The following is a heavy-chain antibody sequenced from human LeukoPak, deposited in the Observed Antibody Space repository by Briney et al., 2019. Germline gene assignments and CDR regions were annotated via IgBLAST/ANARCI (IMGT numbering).Heavy chain of an antibody. CDR1: GYTLTSYD. CDR2: MNPNSGNT. V-gene: IGHV1-8*01. CDR3: ARGVKDGSGSYYHDY. J-gene: IGHJ4*02. Sequence: ASVKVSCKASGYTLTSYDINWVRQAPGQGLEWMGWMNPNSGNTGYAQKFQGRVTMTRNTSISTAYMELSSLRSEDTAVYYCARGVKDGSGSYYHDYWGQGTLVTVSS. D-gene: IGHD3-10*01.